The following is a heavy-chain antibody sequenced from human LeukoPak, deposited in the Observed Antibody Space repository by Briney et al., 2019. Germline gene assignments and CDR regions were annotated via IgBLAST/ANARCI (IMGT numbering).Heavy chain of an antibody. CDR1: GASISSSSYY. CDR2: VYYSGRT. Sequence: SETLSLTCTVSGASISSSSYYWAWIRQSPGKGLEWIGSVYYSGRTYQNPSLKSRVTISIDTSKNQFSLKLSSVTAADTAVYYCASAHSRYCSSTSCYRTHAFDIWGQGTMVTVSS. J-gene: IGHJ3*02. CDR3: ASAHSRYCSSTSCYRTHAFDI. V-gene: IGHV4-39*01. D-gene: IGHD2-2*01.